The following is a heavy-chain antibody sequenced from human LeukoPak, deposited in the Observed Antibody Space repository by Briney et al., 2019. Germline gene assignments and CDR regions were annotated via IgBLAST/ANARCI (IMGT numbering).Heavy chain of an antibody. V-gene: IGHV4-31*03. D-gene: IGHD1-26*01. Sequence: SETLSLTCTVSGGSVSRGGYYWSWIRQHPGKGLEWIGYTSYSGGTYYSPSLMSRITMSVDRSQNQFSLKMRDVTAADTAVYYCARDLGLGPDPGGGGMDVWGQGTTVTVSS. CDR2: TSYSGGT. CDR3: ARDLGLGPDPGGGGMDV. J-gene: IGHJ6*02. CDR1: GGSVSRGGYY.